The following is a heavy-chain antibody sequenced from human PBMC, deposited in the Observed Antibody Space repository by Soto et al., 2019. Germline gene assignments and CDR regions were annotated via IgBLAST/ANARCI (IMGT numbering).Heavy chain of an antibody. V-gene: IGHV4-31*09. CDR3: ARTSYYDSSGYYGMDV. D-gene: IGHD3-22*01. CDR1: GGSISSNDFY. CDR2: IYYSGNT. Sequence: SETLSLTCIVSGGSISSNDFYWSWIRQHPGKGLEWIGYIYYSGNTYYNPSLKSRVTILVDNSKNQFSLKLTSVTAADTAVYYCARTSYYDSSGYYGMDVWGQGTTVTVSS. J-gene: IGHJ6*02.